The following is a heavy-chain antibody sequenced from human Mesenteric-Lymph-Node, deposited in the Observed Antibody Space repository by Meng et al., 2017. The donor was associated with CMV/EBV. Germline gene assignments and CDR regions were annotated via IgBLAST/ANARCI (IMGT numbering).Heavy chain of an antibody. D-gene: IGHD3-10*01. V-gene: IGHV3-33*06. CDR1: GFTFSSYG. CDR3: AKPWFGELFSEFDY. J-gene: IGHJ4*02. Sequence: ASGFTFSSYGMHWVRQAPGKGLEWVAVIWYDGSNKYYADSVKGRFTISRDNSKNTLYLQMNSLRAEDTAVYYCAKPWFGELFSEFDYWGQGTLVTVSS. CDR2: IWYDGSNK.